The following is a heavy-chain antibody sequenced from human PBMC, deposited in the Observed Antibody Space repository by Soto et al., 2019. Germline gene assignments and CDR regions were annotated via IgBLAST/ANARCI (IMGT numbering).Heavy chain of an antibody. V-gene: IGHV4-59*12. J-gene: IGHJ4*01. D-gene: IGHD1-7*01. CDR3: ARDDRNDHIGNFGY. Sequence: SETLSLTCTISGGSPSYYYWSWVRQPPGKGLEWIGNVADSGKSSYSPSLRSRLTISVDTSNTRLSLTLSSVTAADTAVYYCARDDRNDHIGNFGYWGQGTLVTVPS. CDR1: GGSPSYYY. CDR2: VADSGKS.